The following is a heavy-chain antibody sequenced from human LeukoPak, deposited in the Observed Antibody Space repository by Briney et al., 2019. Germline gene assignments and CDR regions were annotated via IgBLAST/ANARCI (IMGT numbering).Heavy chain of an antibody. J-gene: IGHJ6*03. CDR1: GFTFSSYG. Sequence: PGGFLRLSCAASGFTFSSYGMHWVRQAPGKGLEWVAFIRYDGSNKYYADSVKGRFTISRGNSKNTLYLQMNSLRAEGTAVYYCAKEPFYDSSGYPSDYYYYMDVWGKGTTVTVSS. CDR2: IRYDGSNK. CDR3: AKEPFYDSSGYPSDYYYYMDV. V-gene: IGHV3-30*02. D-gene: IGHD3-22*01.